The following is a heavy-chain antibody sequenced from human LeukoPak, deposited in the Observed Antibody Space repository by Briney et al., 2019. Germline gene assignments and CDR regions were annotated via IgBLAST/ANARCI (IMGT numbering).Heavy chain of an antibody. D-gene: IGHD3-16*02. Sequence: SETLSLTCTVSGGSISSSSYYWGWIRQPPGKGLEWNRNIYYSGSTYFNPSFKSRDPISVDTAKNQFSPRLSSVTAAYTAVYYWARQAEGYDYVWGSYRYTSGVLPDYWGQGTLVTVSS. CDR1: GGSISSSSYY. CDR2: IYYSGST. V-gene: IGHV4-39*01. J-gene: IGHJ4*02. CDR3: ARQAEGYDYVWGSYRYTSGVLPDY.